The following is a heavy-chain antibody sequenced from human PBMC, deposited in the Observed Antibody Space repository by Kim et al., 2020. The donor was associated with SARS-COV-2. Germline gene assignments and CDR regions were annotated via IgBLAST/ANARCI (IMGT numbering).Heavy chain of an antibody. CDR1: GFTFSSYA. CDR2: ISGSGGST. V-gene: IGHV3-23*01. Sequence: GGSLRLSCAASGFTFSSYAMSWVRQAPGKGLEWVSAISGSGGSTYYADSVKGRFTISRDNSKNTLYLQMNSLRAEDTAVYYCAKDEGRRVRVGATTWDDAFDIWGQGTMVTVSS. D-gene: IGHD1-26*01. J-gene: IGHJ3*02. CDR3: AKDEGRRVRVGATTWDDAFDI.